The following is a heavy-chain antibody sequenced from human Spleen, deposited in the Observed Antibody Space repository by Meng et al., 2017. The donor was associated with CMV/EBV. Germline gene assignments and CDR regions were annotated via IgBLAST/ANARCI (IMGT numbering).Heavy chain of an antibody. CDR1: GYTFTGYY. J-gene: IGHJ4*02. Sequence: SCKASGYTFTGYYMHWVRQAPGKGLEWVAVISYDGSNKYYADSVKGRFTISRDNSKNTLYLQMNSLRAEDTAVYYCARGAGPTVVTPIDYWGQGTLVTVSS. D-gene: IGHD4-23*01. CDR2: ISYDGSNK. CDR3: ARGAGPTVVTPIDY. V-gene: IGHV3-30-3*01.